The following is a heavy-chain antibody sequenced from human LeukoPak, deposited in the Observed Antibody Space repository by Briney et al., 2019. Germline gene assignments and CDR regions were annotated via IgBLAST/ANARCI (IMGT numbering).Heavy chain of an antibody. V-gene: IGHV1-58*01. Sequence: SVKVSCKASGFTFTSSAVQWVRQARGQRLEWIGWIVVGSGNTNYAQKFQERVTITRGMSTSTAYMELSSLRSEDTAVYYCAAFRRSPYYDILTGYRRDFDYWGQGTLVTVSS. D-gene: IGHD3-9*01. CDR3: AAFRRSPYYDILTGYRRDFDY. J-gene: IGHJ4*02. CDR1: GFTFTSSA. CDR2: IVVGSGNT.